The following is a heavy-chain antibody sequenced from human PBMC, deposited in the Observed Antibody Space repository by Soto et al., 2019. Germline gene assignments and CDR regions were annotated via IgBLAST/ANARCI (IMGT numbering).Heavy chain of an antibody. CDR3: ARGDYDILTGSYKSYYGMDV. CDR1: GYSFTSYW. Sequence: GESLKISCKGSGYSFTSYWIGWVRQMPGKGLEWMGIIYPGDSDTRYSPSFQGQVTISADKSIGTAYLQWSSLKASDTAMYYCARGDYDILTGSYKSYYGMDVWGQGTTVTVSS. J-gene: IGHJ6*02. D-gene: IGHD3-9*01. CDR2: IYPGDSDT. V-gene: IGHV5-51*01.